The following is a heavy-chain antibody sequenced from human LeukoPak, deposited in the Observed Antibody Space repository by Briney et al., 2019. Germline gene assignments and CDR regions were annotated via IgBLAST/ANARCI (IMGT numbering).Heavy chain of an antibody. J-gene: IGHJ4*02. CDR2: IWYDGSNK. V-gene: IGHV3-33*06. CDR1: GFTFSSYG. CDR3: AKDRMATITGFDY. D-gene: IGHD5-24*01. Sequence: GGSLRLSCAASGFTFSSYGMHWVRQAPGKGLEWVAVIWYDGSNKYYADSVKGRFTISRDDSKNTLYLQMNSLRAEDTAVYYCAKDRMATITGFDYWGQGTLVTVSS.